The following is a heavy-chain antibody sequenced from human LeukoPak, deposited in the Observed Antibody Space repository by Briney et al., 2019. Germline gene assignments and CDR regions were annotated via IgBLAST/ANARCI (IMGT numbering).Heavy chain of an antibody. V-gene: IGHV1-8*01. Sequence: GASLKVSCKASGYTFTSYDINWVRQATGQGLEWMGWMNPNSGNTGYAQKFQGRVTMTRNTSISTAYMELRSLRSEDTAVYYCARHYGSGSYYTSYYYYGMDVWGQGTTVTVSS. CDR2: MNPNSGNT. D-gene: IGHD3-10*01. CDR1: GYTFTSYD. J-gene: IGHJ6*02. CDR3: ARHYGSGSYYTSYYYYGMDV.